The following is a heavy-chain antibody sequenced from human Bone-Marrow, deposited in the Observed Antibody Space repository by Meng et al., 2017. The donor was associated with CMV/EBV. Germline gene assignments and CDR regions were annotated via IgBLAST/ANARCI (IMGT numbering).Heavy chain of an antibody. CDR2: INWNGGST. J-gene: IGHJ4*02. V-gene: IGHV3-20*04. Sequence: GESLKISCAASGFTFDDYGMSWVRQAPGKGLEWVSGINWNGGSTGYADSVKGRFTISRDNAKNSLYLQMNSLRAEDTALYYCAKAPSGSSWYSYGYFDYWGQGTLVTVSS. CDR3: AKAPSGSSWYSYGYFDY. CDR1: GFTFDDYG. D-gene: IGHD6-13*01.